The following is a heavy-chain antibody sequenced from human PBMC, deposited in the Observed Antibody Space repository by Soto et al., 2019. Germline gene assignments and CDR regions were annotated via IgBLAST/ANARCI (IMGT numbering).Heavy chain of an antibody. CDR3: ASQVGVPSNWVGVA. D-gene: IGHD6-13*01. Sequence: PSETLSLTCEASRGTFNNYYWSWIRQPPGKGLEWIGEINHTGSPNYNPSLKSRVTISVDASKKQFSLRLSSVTAADTAVSYCASQVGVPSNWVGVAWGQGTPVTVSA. V-gene: IGHV4-34*01. J-gene: IGHJ5*02. CDR1: RGTFNNYY. CDR2: INHTGSP.